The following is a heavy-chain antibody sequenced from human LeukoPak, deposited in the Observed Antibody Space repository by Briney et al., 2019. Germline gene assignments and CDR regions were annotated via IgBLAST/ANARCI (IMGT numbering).Heavy chain of an antibody. CDR1: GFTFSSYG. V-gene: IGHV3-33*06. D-gene: IGHD6-19*01. J-gene: IGHJ4*02. Sequence: GGSLRLSCAASGFTFSSYGMHWVRQAPGKGLEWVAVIWYDGSNKYYADSVKGRFTISRDNSKSTLYLQMNSLRAEDTAVYYCAKVRAVAGYFDYWGQGALVTVSS. CDR3: AKVRAVAGYFDY. CDR2: IWYDGSNK.